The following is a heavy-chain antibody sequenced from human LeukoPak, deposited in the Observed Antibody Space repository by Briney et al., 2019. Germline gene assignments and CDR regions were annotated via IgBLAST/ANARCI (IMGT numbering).Heavy chain of an antibody. CDR2: ISAYNGNT. Sequence: ASVKVSCKASGYTFTSYGISWVRQAPGQGLEWMGWISAYNGNTNYAQKLQSRVTMTTDTSTSTAYMELRSLRSDDTAVYYCARLIAVAGPLLYGMDVWGQGTTVTVSS. D-gene: IGHD6-19*01. V-gene: IGHV1-18*01. CDR1: GYTFTSYG. CDR3: ARLIAVAGPLLYGMDV. J-gene: IGHJ6*02.